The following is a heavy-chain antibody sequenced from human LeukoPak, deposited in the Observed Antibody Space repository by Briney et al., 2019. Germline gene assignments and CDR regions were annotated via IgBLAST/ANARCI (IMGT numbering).Heavy chain of an antibody. CDR2: IYYSGSA. J-gene: IGHJ4*02. Sequence: PSETLSLTCTVSGGSISPYYWSWIRQPPGKGLEWIGYIYYSGSANYSPSLKSRVTISVDTSKNQFSLKLSSVTAADTAVYYCARSGGYGSGMSYWGQGTLVTVSS. CDR3: ARSGGYGSGMSY. V-gene: IGHV4-59*01. CDR1: GGSISPYY. D-gene: IGHD3-10*01.